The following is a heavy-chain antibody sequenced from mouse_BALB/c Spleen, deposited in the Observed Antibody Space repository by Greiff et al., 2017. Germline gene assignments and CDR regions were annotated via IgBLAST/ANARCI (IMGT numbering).Heavy chain of an antibody. D-gene: IGHD2-10*01. CDR3: ARSFYGNYLGAMDY. CDR1: GFTFSSFG. V-gene: IGHV5-17*02. Sequence: EVKLVESGGGLVQPGGSRKLSCAASGFTFSSFGMHWDRQAPEKGLEWVAYISSGSSTIYYADTVKGRFTISRDNPKNTLFLQMTSLRSEDTAMYYCARSFYGNYLGAMDYWGQGTSVTVSS. J-gene: IGHJ4*01. CDR2: ISSGSSTI.